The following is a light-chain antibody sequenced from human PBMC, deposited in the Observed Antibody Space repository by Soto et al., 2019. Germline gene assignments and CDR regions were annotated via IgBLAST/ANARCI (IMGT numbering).Light chain of an antibody. CDR1: QRISSN. J-gene: IGKJ1*01. CDR3: QQYGGSPRT. Sequence: EIVVTKSAGTLSLSPGERATLSCRASQRISSNLAWYQHKPGQPPRLLIYGASSRATGIPDRFSGSGSGTDFTLTISRLEPEDFAGYYCQQYGGSPRTFGQGTKVDI. CDR2: GAS. V-gene: IGKV3-20*01.